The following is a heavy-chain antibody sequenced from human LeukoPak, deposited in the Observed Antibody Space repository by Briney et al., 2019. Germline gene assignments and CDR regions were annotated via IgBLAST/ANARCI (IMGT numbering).Heavy chain of an antibody. CDR3: ARAIAVAGTVEGFCDY. CDR1: GFTFSSYG. V-gene: IGHV3-33*01. CDR2: IWYDGSNK. Sequence: GGSLRLSCAASGFTFSSYGMHWVRQGPGKGLEWVAVIWYDGSNKYYADSVKGRFTTSRDNSKNTLYLQMNSLRAEDTAVYYCARAIAVAGTVEGFCDYWGQGTLVTVSS. J-gene: IGHJ4*02. D-gene: IGHD6-19*01.